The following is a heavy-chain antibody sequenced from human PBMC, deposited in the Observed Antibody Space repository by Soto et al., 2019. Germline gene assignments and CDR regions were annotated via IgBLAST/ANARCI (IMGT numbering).Heavy chain of an antibody. D-gene: IGHD3-22*01. CDR2: IYYSGST. CDR1: GGSISSGGYY. CDR3: AIELGSSGPHDAFYI. Sequence: QVQLQESGPGLVKPSQTLSLTCTVSGGSISSGGYYWSWIRQHPGKGLEWIGYIYYSGSTYYNPFHNRRATESVDTSKYQFSLKLSAVTAADTAVYYCAIELGSSGPHDAFYIWGQGTMVTVSS. J-gene: IGHJ3*02. V-gene: IGHV4-31*03.